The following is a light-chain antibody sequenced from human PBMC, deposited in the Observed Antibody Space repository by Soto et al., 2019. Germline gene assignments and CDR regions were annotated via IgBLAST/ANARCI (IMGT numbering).Light chain of an antibody. CDR3: QQYNNWHPWT. V-gene: IGKV3-15*01. J-gene: IGKJ1*01. Sequence: EIVMTQSPATLSVSPGERATLSCRASQSVSSNLAWYQQKPGQAPRLLIYGASTRATGIPARFSGSGSGTDFTLTIGSLQSEDFAVYYCQQYNNWHPWTFGQGTKVEIK. CDR1: QSVSSN. CDR2: GAS.